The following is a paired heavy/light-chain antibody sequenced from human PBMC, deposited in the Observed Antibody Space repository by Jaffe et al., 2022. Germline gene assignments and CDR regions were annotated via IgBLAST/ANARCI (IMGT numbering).Heavy chain of an antibody. CDR1: GYSINSGYY. D-gene: IGHD3-22*01. J-gene: IGHJ4*02. CDR2: IDHTGTT. V-gene: IGHV4-38-2*01. CDR3: ARHVRSASYYSSSAYYLDN. Sequence: QVQLQESGPGLVKPSETLSLTCAVSGYSINSGYYWGWIRQPPRKGLEWIGNIDHTGTTHYNPSLKSRVTISLDTSKNQFSLRLSSVTAADTAVYYCARHVRSASYYSSSAYYLDNWGQGTLVTVSS.
Light chain of an antibody. CDR2: WAS. CDR1: QTILYNSNNKNY. Sequence: DIVMTQSPDSLAVSLGERATISCKSSQTILYNSNNKNYLAWYQQKPGQPPKLLIYWASTRESGVPDRFSGSGSGTDFTLTISSLQAEDVAVYYCQQYYSSPHTFGPGTKVDIK. J-gene: IGKJ3*01. V-gene: IGKV4-1*01. CDR3: QQYYSSPHT.